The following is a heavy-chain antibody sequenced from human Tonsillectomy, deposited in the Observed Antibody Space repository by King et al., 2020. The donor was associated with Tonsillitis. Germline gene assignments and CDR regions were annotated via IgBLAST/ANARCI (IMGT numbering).Heavy chain of an antibody. CDR2: ISYDGSNK. V-gene: IGHV3-30*18. CDR3: AKELGPQRRYFDWPPGY. J-gene: IGHJ4*02. CDR1: GFTFRSYG. Sequence: VQLVESGGGVVQPGRSLRLSCAASGFTFRSYGMHWVRQAPGKGLEWVALISYDGSNKYYADSVKGRITISRDNSKNTLYLQMNSLRPEDTAVYYCAKELGPQRRYFDWPPGYWGQGTLVTVSS. D-gene: IGHD3-9*01.